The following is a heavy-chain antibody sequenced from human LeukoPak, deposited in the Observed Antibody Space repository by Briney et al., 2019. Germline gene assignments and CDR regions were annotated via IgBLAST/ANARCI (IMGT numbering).Heavy chain of an antibody. CDR1: GFTFSSYW. V-gene: IGHV3-74*01. Sequence: GGSLRLSCAASGFTFSSYWMHWVRQAPGKGLVWVSRINSDGSSTSYADSVKGRFTISRDNSKNTLYLQMNSLRAEDTAVYYCAKGPSYYDSSGYDRGNFDYWGQGTLVTVSS. CDR3: AKGPSYYDSSGYDRGNFDY. CDR2: INSDGSST. D-gene: IGHD3-22*01. J-gene: IGHJ4*02.